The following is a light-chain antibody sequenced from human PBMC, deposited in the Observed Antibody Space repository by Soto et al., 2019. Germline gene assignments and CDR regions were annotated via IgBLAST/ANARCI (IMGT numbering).Light chain of an antibody. J-gene: IGKJ5*01. V-gene: IGKV1-9*01. CDR3: QQLNTFPVT. CDR1: QGISSY. CDR2: ASS. Sequence: DIQLTQSPSFLSASVGDRVTISCRASQGISSYLAWYQQTPGKAPKLLIYASSTLQSGVPSRFSGGGSGTEFTLTIGSLQPEDFATYYCQQLNTFPVTFGQGTRLDI.